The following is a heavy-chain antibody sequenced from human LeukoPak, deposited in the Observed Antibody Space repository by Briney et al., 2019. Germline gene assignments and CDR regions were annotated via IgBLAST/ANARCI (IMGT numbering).Heavy chain of an antibody. V-gene: IGHV3-30*14. J-gene: IGHJ4*02. D-gene: IGHD2-15*01. Sequence: GGSLRLSCATSGFSFYNLAFHWVRQAPGKGLEWVSLISHDENTKKYADSVKGRFIISRDNSKNTVYLQMNTLRSEDTALYYCVSDSAWNPHGGYLDHWGQGTLVSVSS. CDR2: ISHDENTK. CDR1: GFSFYNLA. CDR3: VSDSAWNPHGGYLDH.